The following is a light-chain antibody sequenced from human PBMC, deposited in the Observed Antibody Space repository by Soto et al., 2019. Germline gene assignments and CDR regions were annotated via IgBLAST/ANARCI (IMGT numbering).Light chain of an antibody. CDR2: DAS. V-gene: IGKV3-11*01. Sequence: EIVFTHSPATLSCSRGERATLSCRASQSVSSYLAWYQQKPGQAPRLLIYDASNRATGIPARFSGSGSGTDFTLTISSLETEDFAVYYCQQSSNWPSFGGGTKVDIK. J-gene: IGKJ4*01. CDR1: QSVSSY. CDR3: QQSSNWPS.